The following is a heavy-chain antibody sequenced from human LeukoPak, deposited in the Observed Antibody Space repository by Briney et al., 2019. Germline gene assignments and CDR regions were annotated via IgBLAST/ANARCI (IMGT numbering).Heavy chain of an antibody. CDR1: GGSFSGYY. J-gene: IGHJ4*02. CDR2: INHSGST. D-gene: IGHD1-7*01. CDR3: ARGGGITGTIYYFDY. Sequence: PSETLSLTCAVYGGSFSGYYWSWIRQPPGKGLEWIGEINHSGSTNYNPSLKSRVTISVDTSKNQFSLKLSSVTAADTAVYYCARGGGITGTIYYFDYWGQGTLVTVSS. V-gene: IGHV4-34*01.